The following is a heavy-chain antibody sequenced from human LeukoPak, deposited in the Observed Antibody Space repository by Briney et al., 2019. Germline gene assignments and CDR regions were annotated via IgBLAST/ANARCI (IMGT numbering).Heavy chain of an antibody. CDR2: TNHSGST. J-gene: IGHJ6*03. D-gene: IGHD3-10*01. CDR3: ARGPWGMVRGVKFYYDMDV. V-gene: IGHV4-34*01. CDR1: GGSFSGYY. Sequence: PSETLSLTCAVYGGSFSGYYWSWIRQPPGKGLEWIGETNHSGSTNYNPSLKSRVTISVDTSKNQFSLKLSSVTAADTAVYYCARGPWGMVRGVKFYYDMDVWGKGTTVTVSS.